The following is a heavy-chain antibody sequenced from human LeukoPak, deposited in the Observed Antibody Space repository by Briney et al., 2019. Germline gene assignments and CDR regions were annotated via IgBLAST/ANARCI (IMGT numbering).Heavy chain of an antibody. D-gene: IGHD6-13*01. Sequence: SVKVSCKASGFTLTSSAVQWVRQARGQRLEWIGWIVVGSGNTNYAQKFQERVTITRDMSTSTAYMELSSLRSEDTAVYYCAADKRKHYSSSWYGWGYYYYYMDVWGKGTTVTVSS. CDR1: GFTLTSSA. CDR3: AADKRKHYSSSWYGWGYYYYYMDV. CDR2: IVVGSGNT. V-gene: IGHV1-58*01. J-gene: IGHJ6*03.